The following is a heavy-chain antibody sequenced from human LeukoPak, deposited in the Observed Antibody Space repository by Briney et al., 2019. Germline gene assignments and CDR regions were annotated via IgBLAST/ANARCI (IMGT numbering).Heavy chain of an antibody. J-gene: IGHJ5*02. CDR3: ARGSSRGYSYGYGWFDP. CDR1: GYAFTGYY. D-gene: IGHD5-18*01. V-gene: IGHV1-2*02. Sequence: ASVKVSCKASGYAFTGYYMHWVRQAPGQGLEWMGWINPNSGGTNYAQKFQGRVTMTRDTPISTAYVELSRLRSDDTAVYYCARGSSRGYSYGYGWFDPWGQGTLVTVSS. CDR2: INPNSGGT.